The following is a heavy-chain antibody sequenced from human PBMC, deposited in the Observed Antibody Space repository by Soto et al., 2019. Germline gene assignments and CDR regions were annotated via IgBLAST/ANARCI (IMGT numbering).Heavy chain of an antibody. V-gene: IGHV1-69*04. D-gene: IGHD3-9*01. CDR1: GGTFSSYT. Sequence: SVKVSCKASGGTFSSYTISWVRQAPGQGLEWMGRIIPILGIANYAQKFQGRVTITADKSTSTAYMELSSLRSEDTAVYYCARDHYVYDILTGYYYYMDVWGKGTTVTVSS. J-gene: IGHJ6*03. CDR3: ARDHYVYDILTGYYYYMDV. CDR2: IIPILGIA.